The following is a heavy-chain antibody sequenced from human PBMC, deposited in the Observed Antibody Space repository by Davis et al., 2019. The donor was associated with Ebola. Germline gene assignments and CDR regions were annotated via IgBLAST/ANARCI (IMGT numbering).Heavy chain of an antibody. CDR2: ISYDGSNK. D-gene: IGHD3-10*01. V-gene: IGHV3-30*03. J-gene: IGHJ4*02. Sequence: GGSLRLSCAASGFTFSSYGMHWVRQAPGKGLEWVAVISYDGSNKYYADSVKGRFTISRDNSKNTLYLQMNSLRAEDTAVYYCAREKGWFGELLYDGYFDYWGQGTLVTVSS. CDR3: AREKGWFGELLYDGYFDY. CDR1: GFTFSSYG.